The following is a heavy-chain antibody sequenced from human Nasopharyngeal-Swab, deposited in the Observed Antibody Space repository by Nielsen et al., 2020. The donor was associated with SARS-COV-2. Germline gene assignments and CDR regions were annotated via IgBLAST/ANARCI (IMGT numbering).Heavy chain of an antibody. Sequence: WIRQPPGKGLEWVGRIKSSTDGGTTDYIAPVKGRFNISRDDSKSTLYLQMTSLKTEDTAVYYCAADDVGSFSWGQGTLVTVSS. J-gene: IGHJ5*02. CDR2: IKSSTDGGTT. D-gene: IGHD1-1*01. CDR3: AADDVGSFS. V-gene: IGHV3-15*01.